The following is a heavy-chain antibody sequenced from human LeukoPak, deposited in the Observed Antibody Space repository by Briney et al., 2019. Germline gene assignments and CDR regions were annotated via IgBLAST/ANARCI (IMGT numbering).Heavy chain of an antibody. CDR3: ARDITIFDRPGWFDP. CDR2: IYTSGST. J-gene: IGHJ5*02. Sequence: SETLSLTRTVSGGSISSYYWSWIRQPAGKGLEWIGRIYTSGSTNYNPSLKSRVTMSVDTSKNQFSLKLSSVTAADTAVYYCARDITIFDRPGWFDPWGQGTLVTVSS. D-gene: IGHD3-3*01. V-gene: IGHV4-4*07. CDR1: GGSISSYY.